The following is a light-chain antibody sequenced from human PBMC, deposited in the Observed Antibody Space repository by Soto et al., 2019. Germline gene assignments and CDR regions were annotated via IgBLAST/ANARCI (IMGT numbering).Light chain of an antibody. CDR2: DAS. CDR1: QSVSSY. V-gene: IGKV3-11*01. J-gene: IGKJ5*01. Sequence: EIVLTQSPATLSLSPGERATLSCRASQSVSSYLAWYQQKPGQAPRLLIYDASNRATGIPARFSGSGSGTDFTLTISSQEPEDFAVYYCQQRSNWPLFGQGTRLEI. CDR3: QQRSNWPL.